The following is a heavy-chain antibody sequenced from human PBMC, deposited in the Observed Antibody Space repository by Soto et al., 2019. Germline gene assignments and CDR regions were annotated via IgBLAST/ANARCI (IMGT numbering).Heavy chain of an antibody. CDR2: INPSAGST. CDR3: TRDLGVPDDY. CDR1: GYTFINNW. J-gene: IGHJ4*02. Sequence: QVQLVQSGAEVKKPGASVKVSCKASGYTFINNWIHWVRQAPGQGLEWLGLINPSAGSTIYAPRFQGRVTMTSETSTGTFYMELTSLTSEDTAVYYCTRDLGVPDDYWGQGTLVTVSS. V-gene: IGHV1-46*01. D-gene: IGHD3-3*01.